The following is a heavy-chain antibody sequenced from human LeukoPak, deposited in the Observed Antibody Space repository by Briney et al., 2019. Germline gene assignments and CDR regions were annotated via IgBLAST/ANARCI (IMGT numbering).Heavy chain of an antibody. Sequence: GGSLRLSCAASGFTFSSYAMSWVRQAPGKGLEWVSAITGSGGNTYYADSVKGRFTISRDNSKNTLYPQMSSLRVEDTALYYCAKSVLGRVVVDFDYWGQGNLVTVSS. V-gene: IGHV3-23*01. J-gene: IGHJ4*02. CDR2: ITGSGGNT. D-gene: IGHD3-3*01. CDR1: GFTFSSYA. CDR3: AKSVLGRVVVDFDY.